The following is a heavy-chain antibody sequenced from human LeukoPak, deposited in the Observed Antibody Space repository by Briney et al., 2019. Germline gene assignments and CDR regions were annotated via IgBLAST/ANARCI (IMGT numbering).Heavy chain of an antibody. V-gene: IGHV3-11*01. D-gene: IGHD6-13*01. CDR1: GFTFSDYY. Sequence: PGGSLTLSCAASGFTFSDYYMSWLRQAPGKGLEWVSYISSSGSTIFYADSVKGLFTISRDNAKNSLYLQMNSLRAEDTSVYYYARDYGRWYWIYWGQGSLVTVSS. CDR3: ARDYGRWYWIY. CDR2: ISSSGSTI. J-gene: IGHJ4*02.